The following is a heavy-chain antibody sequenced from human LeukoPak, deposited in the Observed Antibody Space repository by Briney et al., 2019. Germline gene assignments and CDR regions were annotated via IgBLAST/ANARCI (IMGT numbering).Heavy chain of an antibody. D-gene: IGHD3-22*01. Sequence: ASVEVSCKASGYTFTSYDINWVRQATGQGLEWMGWMNPNSGNTGYAQKFQGRVTMTRNTSISTAYMELSSLRSEDTAVYYCARGLYYYDSSGYYGFVYWGQGTLVTVSS. CDR3: ARGLYYYDSSGYYGFVY. J-gene: IGHJ4*02. CDR1: GYTFTSYD. CDR2: MNPNSGNT. V-gene: IGHV1-8*01.